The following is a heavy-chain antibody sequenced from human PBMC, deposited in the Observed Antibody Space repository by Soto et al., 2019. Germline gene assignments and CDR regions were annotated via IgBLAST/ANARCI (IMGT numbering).Heavy chain of an antibody. Sequence: PSETLSLTCTVSGGSISSDYWSWIRQPPGKGLEWIGYIYHSGSTNYNPSLKSRVTISVDKSKNQFSLKLSSVTAADTAVYYCAGQAGYDILTGYSRPDYWGQGTLVTVSS. CDR2: IYHSGST. J-gene: IGHJ4*02. CDR3: AGQAGYDILTGYSRPDY. V-gene: IGHV4-59*12. D-gene: IGHD3-9*01. CDR1: GGSISSDY.